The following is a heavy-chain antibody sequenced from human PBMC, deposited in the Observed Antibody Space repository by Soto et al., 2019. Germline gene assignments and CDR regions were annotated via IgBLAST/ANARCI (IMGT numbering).Heavy chain of an antibody. D-gene: IGHD2-2*01. Sequence: PGGSLRLSCAASGFTFSSYWMSWVRQAPGKGLEWVANIKQDGSEKFYVDSVKGRFTISRDNAKNSLYLQMNSLRAEDTAVYYCTRGTELRYCSSTSCPGMDVWGQGTTVTVSS. CDR1: GFTFSSYW. CDR2: IKQDGSEK. CDR3: TRGTELRYCSSTSCPGMDV. V-gene: IGHV3-7*03. J-gene: IGHJ6*02.